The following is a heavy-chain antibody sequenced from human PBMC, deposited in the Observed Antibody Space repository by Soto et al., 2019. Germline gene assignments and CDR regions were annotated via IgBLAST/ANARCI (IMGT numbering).Heavy chain of an antibody. CDR1: GYSFTSYW. CDR2: IYPGDSDT. CDR3: ARRAGTYYDFWSGLDV. J-gene: IGHJ6*02. D-gene: IGHD3-3*01. Sequence: GESLKISCKGSGYSFTSYWIGWVRQMPGKGLEWMGIIYPGDSDTRYSPSFQGQVTISADKSISTAYLQWSSLKASDTAMYYCARRAGTYYDFWSGLDVWGQGTTVTVSS. V-gene: IGHV5-51*01.